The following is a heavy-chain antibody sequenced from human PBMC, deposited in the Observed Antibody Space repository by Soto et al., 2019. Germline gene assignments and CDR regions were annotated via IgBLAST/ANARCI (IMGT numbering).Heavy chain of an antibody. D-gene: IGHD6-19*01. J-gene: IGHJ4*02. CDR2: IKQDGSEK. Sequence: PGGSLRLSCAASGFTFSSYWMSWVRQAPGKGLEWVANIKQDGSEKYYVDSVKGRFTISRDNAKNSLYLQMNSLRAEDTAVYYCARGIAVAGTRFDYWGQGTLVTVSS. CDR1: GFTFSSYW. V-gene: IGHV3-7*01. CDR3: ARGIAVAGTRFDY.